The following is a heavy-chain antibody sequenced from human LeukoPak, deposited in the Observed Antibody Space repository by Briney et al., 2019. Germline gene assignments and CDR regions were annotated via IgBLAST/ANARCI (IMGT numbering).Heavy chain of an antibody. J-gene: IGHJ4*02. Sequence: GLTLGLSCAACVFIYSRYDMYWVRQARGKGLEYGSDQSSNGCSTLYAKSLRGSLTISRDNSKNTLYLQMGSLRADDMAVYYCARVVLSSGWLDYWGQGTLVTVSS. CDR3: ARVVLSSGWLDY. D-gene: IGHD6-19*01. V-gene: IGHV3-64*01. CDR1: VFIYSRYD. CDR2: QSSNGCST.